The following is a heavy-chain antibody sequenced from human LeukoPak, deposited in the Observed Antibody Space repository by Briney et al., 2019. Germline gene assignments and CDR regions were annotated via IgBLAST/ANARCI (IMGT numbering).Heavy chain of an antibody. CDR2: VFYSGDT. D-gene: IGHD4-23*01. CDR3: ARSIGTGTVAAFDI. CDR1: RGAITFYY. J-gene: IGHJ3*02. Sequence: SETLSLTCTVSRGAITFYYWNWIRQPPGKGLEWIGYVFYSGDTNYNPSLKSRVTISVDTSKNQFSLKLSSVTAADTGVYYCARSIGTGTVAAFDIWGQGTVVTVSS. V-gene: IGHV4-59*01.